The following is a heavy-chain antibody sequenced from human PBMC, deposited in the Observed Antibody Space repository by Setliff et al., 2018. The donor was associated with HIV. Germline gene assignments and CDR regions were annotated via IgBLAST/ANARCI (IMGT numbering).Heavy chain of an antibody. CDR2: INHSGRT. D-gene: IGHD3-22*01. J-gene: IGHJ4*02. V-gene: IGHV4-34*01. CDR1: GGSFSGYY. Sequence: PSETLSLTCAVYGGSFSGYYWSWIRQAPGKGLEWIGEINHSGRTKYSPSLRSRVSISVDTSKTQFSLKLSSVTAADTAVYYCARHDSGGYYSLDYWGQGTLVTVSS. CDR3: ARHDSGGYYSLDY.